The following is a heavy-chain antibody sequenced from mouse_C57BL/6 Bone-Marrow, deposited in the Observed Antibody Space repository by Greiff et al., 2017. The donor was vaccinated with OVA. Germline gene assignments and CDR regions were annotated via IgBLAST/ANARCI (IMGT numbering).Heavy chain of an antibody. CDR3: ARPGYYYGSSYDYFDY. J-gene: IGHJ2*01. CDR1: GFTFSSYG. Sequence: DVKVEESGGDLVKPGGSLKLSCAASGFTFSSYGMSWVRQTPDKRLEWVATISSGGSYTYYPDSVKGRFTISRDNAKNTLYLQMSSLKSEDTAMYYCARPGYYYGSSYDYFDYWGQGTTLTVSS. CDR2: ISSGGSYT. D-gene: IGHD1-1*01. V-gene: IGHV5-6*02.